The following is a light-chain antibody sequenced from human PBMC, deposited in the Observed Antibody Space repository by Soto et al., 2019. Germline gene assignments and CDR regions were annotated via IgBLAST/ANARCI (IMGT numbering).Light chain of an antibody. CDR2: DVR. CDR1: SSDVGGYNY. Sequence: QAALTQPASVCGSPGQSITISCTGTSSDVGGYNYVSWYQHHPGKAPKVMIYDVRNRPSGVSNRFSGSKSGNTASLTISGLQAEDEADYYCSSYTSNSIPVVFGGGTKVTVL. CDR3: SSYTSNSIPVV. V-gene: IGLV2-14*03. J-gene: IGLJ2*01.